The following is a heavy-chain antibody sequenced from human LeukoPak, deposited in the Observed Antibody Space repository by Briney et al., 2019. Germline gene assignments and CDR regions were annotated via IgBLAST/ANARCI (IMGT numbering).Heavy chain of an antibody. J-gene: IGHJ4*02. CDR1: GYTFTSYD. V-gene: IGHV1-2*02. CDR3: ARDSGYYYDSSGYYRKGPFDY. D-gene: IGHD3-22*01. CDR2: INPNSGGT. Sequence: ASVKVSCKASGYTFTSYDINWVRQATGQGLEWMGWINPNSGGTNYAQKFQGRVTMTRDTSISTAYMELSRLRSDDTAVYYCARDSGYYYDSSGYYRKGPFDYWGQGTLVTVSS.